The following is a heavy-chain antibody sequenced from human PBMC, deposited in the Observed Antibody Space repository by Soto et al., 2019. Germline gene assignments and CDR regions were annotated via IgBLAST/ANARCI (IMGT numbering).Heavy chain of an antibody. V-gene: IGHV3-23*01. J-gene: IGHJ4*02. CDR2: ISGSGGST. CDR1: GFTFSSYA. CDR3: AKVPTYYYDSSGYVLYSTYFDY. Sequence: PGGSLRLSCAASGFTFSSYAMSWVRQAPGKGLEWVLAISGSGGSTYYADSVKGRFTISRDNSKNTLYLQMNSLRAEDTAVYYCAKVPTYYYDSSGYVLYSTYFDYWGQGTLVTVSS. D-gene: IGHD3-22*01.